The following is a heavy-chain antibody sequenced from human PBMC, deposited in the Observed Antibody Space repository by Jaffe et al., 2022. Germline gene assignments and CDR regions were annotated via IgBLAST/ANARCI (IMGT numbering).Heavy chain of an antibody. CDR3: AREGYCSGGSCYWWDY. CDR1: GFIFTSYW. CDR2: IKQDGSEK. V-gene: IGHV3-7*01. D-gene: IGHD2-15*01. Sequence: EVQLVESGGGLVQPGGSLRLSCAASGFIFTSYWMSWVRQAPGKGLEWVANIKQDGSEKYYVDSVKGRFTISRDNAKNSLFLQMNSLRAEDTAVYYCAREGYCSGGSCYWWDYWGQGTLVTVSS. J-gene: IGHJ4*02.